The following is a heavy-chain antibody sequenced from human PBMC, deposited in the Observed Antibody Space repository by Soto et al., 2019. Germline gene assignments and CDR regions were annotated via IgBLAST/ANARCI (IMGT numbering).Heavy chain of an antibody. Sequence: ASVKVSCKASGYTFTSYGISWVRQAPGQGLEWMGWISAYNGNTNYAQKLQGRVTMTTDTSTSTAYMELRSLRSDDTAVYYCARDFSDFWSGRKNWLDPWGQRTLDTGSS. J-gene: IGHJ5*02. CDR3: ARDFSDFWSGRKNWLDP. CDR2: ISAYNGNT. D-gene: IGHD3-3*01. V-gene: IGHV1-18*01. CDR1: GYTFTSYG.